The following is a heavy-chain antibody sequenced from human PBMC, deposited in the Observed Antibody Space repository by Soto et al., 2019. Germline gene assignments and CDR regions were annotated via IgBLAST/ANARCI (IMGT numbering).Heavy chain of an antibody. J-gene: IGHJ5*02. CDR3: AKLGYCSGGSCYDDVWFDP. Sequence: ASVKVSCKASGYTFTSYGISWVRQAPGQGLEWMGWISAYNGNTNYAQKLQGRVTMTTDTSTSTAYMELRSLRSDDTAVYYCAKLGYCSGGSCYDDVWFDPWGQGTLVTVSS. V-gene: IGHV1-18*01. CDR2: ISAYNGNT. CDR1: GYTFTSYG. D-gene: IGHD2-15*01.